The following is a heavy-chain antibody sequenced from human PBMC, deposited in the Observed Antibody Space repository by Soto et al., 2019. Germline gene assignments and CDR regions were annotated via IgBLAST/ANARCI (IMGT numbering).Heavy chain of an antibody. D-gene: IGHD4-17*01. V-gene: IGHV3-33*01. CDR3: ARDEDYGSYFDY. CDR2: IWYDGSNK. CDR1: GFTFSSYG. Sequence: PGGSLGLSCAASGFTFSSYGMHWVRQAPGKGLEWVAVIWYDGSNKYYADSVKGRFTISRDNSKNTLYLQMNSLRAEDTAVYYCARDEDYGSYFDYWGQGTLVTVSS. J-gene: IGHJ4*02.